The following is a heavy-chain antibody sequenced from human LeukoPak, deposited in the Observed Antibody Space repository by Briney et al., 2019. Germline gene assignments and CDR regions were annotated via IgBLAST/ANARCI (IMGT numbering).Heavy chain of an antibody. CDR3: ARGRKNSTGSTY. D-gene: IGHD1-1*01. CDR1: VGTFSICT. V-gene: IGHV1-69*02. J-gene: IGHJ4*02. CDR2: IIPILGVA. Sequence: SGKLSFTSAVGTFSICTNSLMRLAPGQGLELKGRIIPILGVAKYAQKFQGRVTIIADNSASKAYMELSSLRSEDKAVYYCARGRKNSTGSTYWGQGTMVTVSS.